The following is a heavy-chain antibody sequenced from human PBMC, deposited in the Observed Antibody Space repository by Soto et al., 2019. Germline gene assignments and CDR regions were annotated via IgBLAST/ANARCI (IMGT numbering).Heavy chain of an antibody. CDR2: ISDDGVSK. CDR3: ARAYYFGSGTSYTLYY. J-gene: IGHJ4*02. CDR1: GFTFSNYG. D-gene: IGHD3-10*01. V-gene: IGHV3-30*03. Sequence: PGGSLRLSCAASGFTFSNYGMHWVRQAPGKGLEWVAVISDDGVSKYYADSVQGRFTISRDNSESAVFLQMNSLRPDDTVLYFCARAYYFGSGTSYTLYYWGQGTQGTVSS.